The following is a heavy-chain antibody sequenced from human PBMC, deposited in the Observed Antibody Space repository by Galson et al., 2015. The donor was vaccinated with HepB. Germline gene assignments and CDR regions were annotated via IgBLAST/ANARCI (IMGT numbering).Heavy chain of an antibody. Sequence: SLRLSCAASGFTFSSYSMNWVRQAPGKGLEWVSYISSSSSTIYYADSVKGRFTISRDNAKNSLYLQMNSLRAEDTAVYYCARDRGWWFGESRGLNAFDIWGQGTMVTVSS. D-gene: IGHD3-10*01. J-gene: IGHJ3*02. CDR3: ARDRGWWFGESRGLNAFDI. V-gene: IGHV3-48*01. CDR2: ISSSSSTI. CDR1: GFTFSSYS.